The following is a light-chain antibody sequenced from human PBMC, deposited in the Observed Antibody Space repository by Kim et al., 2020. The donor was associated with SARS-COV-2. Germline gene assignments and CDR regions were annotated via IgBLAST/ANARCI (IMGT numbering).Light chain of an antibody. V-gene: IGLV7-43*01. CDR3: LLYYGSSSV. CDR2: STT. CDR1: TGAVTSGNH. Sequence: QAVVTQEPSLTVSPGGTVTLTCASSTGAVTSGNHANWFQQKPGQAPRSLLFSTTNKFPWTPARFSGSLLRDKAALTLSDVQPEDEGDYYCLLYYGSSSVFGPGTKVTVL. J-gene: IGLJ1*01.